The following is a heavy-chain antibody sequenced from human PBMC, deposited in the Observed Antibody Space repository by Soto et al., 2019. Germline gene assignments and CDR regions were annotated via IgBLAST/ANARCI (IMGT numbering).Heavy chain of an antibody. CDR3: ARGDYYDIVVGYYFDY. V-gene: IGHV1-69*01. Sequence: QVQLVQSGAEVKKPGSSVKVSCKASGGTFSSYAISWVRQAPGQGLEWMGGIIPIFGTANYAQKFQGRVTIIADESTSTAYMELSSLRSEDTAVYYCARGDYYDIVVGYYFDYWGQGTLVTVSS. CDR1: GGTFSSYA. CDR2: IIPIFGTA. D-gene: IGHD3-22*01. J-gene: IGHJ4*02.